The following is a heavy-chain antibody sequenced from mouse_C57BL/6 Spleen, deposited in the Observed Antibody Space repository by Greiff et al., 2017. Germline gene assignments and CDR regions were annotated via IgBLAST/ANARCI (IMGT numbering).Heavy chain of an antibody. CDR2: IDPEDGGT. CDR1: GFNIKDYY. J-gene: IGHJ4*01. D-gene: IGHD2-4*01. V-gene: IGHV14-2*01. Sequence: EVPVVESGAELVKPGASVKLSCKASGFNIKDYYMPWVKQRTEQGLEWIGKIDPEDGGTKYAPTFQGKAPIPADTSSHTAYLQRSRLTSECSAVYFWARGDYDAYYAMDYWGQGTSVTVSS. CDR3: ARGDYDAYYAMDY.